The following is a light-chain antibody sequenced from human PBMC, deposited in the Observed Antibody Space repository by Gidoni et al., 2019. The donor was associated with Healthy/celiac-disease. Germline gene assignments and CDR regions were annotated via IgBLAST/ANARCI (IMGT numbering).Light chain of an antibody. V-gene: IGLV3-16*01. CDR3: LSADSSGTSP. CDR1: ALPKKY. Sequence: SYELTQPPSVSVSLGQMARITCSGEALPKKYAYWYQQKPGQFPVLVIYKDSERPSGIPGRFSGSSSGTIVTLTISGVQAEDEADYYCLSADSSGTSPFGGGTKLTVL. J-gene: IGLJ3*02. CDR2: KDS.